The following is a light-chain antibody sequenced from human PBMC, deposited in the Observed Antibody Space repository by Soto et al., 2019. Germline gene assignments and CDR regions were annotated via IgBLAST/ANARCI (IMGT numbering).Light chain of an antibody. CDR3: GVWDRSLTTYV. J-gene: IGLJ1*01. CDR2: DST. Sequence: QSVLTQPPSVSAAPGQKVTISCSGSGPNVGTYSVSWYQHLPGTAPKLLIYDSTTRPSGIPDRFSGSKSGTSATLGITGLQTWDEAEYYCGVWDRSLTTYVFGPGTKVTVL. CDR1: GPNVGTYS. V-gene: IGLV1-51*01.